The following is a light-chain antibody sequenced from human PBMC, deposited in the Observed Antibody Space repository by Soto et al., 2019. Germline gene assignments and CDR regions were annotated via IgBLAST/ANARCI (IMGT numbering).Light chain of an antibody. CDR3: CSFSNNHVV. CDR2: EGS. V-gene: IGLV2-23*01. CDR1: GSYKF. Sequence: QSALTQPASVSGYPGQSITITCTGTGSYKFVSWYQQHPGKAPRLMIYEGSERPSGVSRRFSGSGSGNTASLTISELQAGDEAGYFCCSFSNNHVVFGGGTKLTVL. J-gene: IGLJ2*01.